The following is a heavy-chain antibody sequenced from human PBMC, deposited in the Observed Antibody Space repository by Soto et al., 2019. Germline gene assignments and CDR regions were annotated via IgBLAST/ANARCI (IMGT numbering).Heavy chain of an antibody. CDR3: AREQGGTWFDP. V-gene: IGHV1-69*04. J-gene: IGHJ5*02. CDR2: IIPILGIA. CDR1: GGTFSSYT. Sequence: SVKVSCKASGGTFSSYTISWVRQAPGQGLEWMGRIIPILGIANYAQKFQGRVTITADKSTSTAYMELSSLRSEDTAVYYCAREQGGTWFDPWGQGTLVTSPQ.